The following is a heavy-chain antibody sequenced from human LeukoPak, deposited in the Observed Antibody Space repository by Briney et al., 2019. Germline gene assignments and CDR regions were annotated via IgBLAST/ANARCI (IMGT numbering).Heavy chain of an antibody. CDR1: GFTFRSYG. D-gene: IGHD5-18*01. CDR2: IRYDGSNK. Sequence: GGSLRLSCAASGFTFRSYGMHWVRQAPGKGLEWVAFIRYDGSNKYYADSVKGRFTISRDNSKNTLYLQMNSLRAEDTAVYYCAKRGYSYGYDFDYWGQGTLVTVSS. CDR3: AKRGYSYGYDFDY. J-gene: IGHJ4*02. V-gene: IGHV3-30*02.